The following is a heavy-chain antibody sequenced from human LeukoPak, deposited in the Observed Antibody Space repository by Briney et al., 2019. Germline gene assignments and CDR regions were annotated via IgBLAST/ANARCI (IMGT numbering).Heavy chain of an antibody. V-gene: IGHV4-39*01. Sequence: PSETLSLTCTVSGGSISSSGYYWGWIRQPPGKGLEWIGSIFYSGTTYYNPSLKSRVTISVDTSNNQFSLKLSSVTAADTAVYYCARQRHQPPKGYFDYWGQGTLVTVSS. J-gene: IGHJ4*02. D-gene: IGHD2-2*01. CDR3: ARQRHQPPKGYFDY. CDR2: IFYSGTT. CDR1: GGSISSSGYY.